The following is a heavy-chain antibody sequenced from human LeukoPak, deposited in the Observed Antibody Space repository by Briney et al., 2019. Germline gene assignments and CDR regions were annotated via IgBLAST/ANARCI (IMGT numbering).Heavy chain of an antibody. CDR3: AKDRLIAVAPNWFDP. Sequence: PGGSLRLSCAASGFTFSSYAMSWVRQAPGKGLEWVSTISGSGGSTYYADSVKGRFTIPRDNSKNTLYLQMNSLRAEDTAVYYCAKDRLIAVAPNWFDPWGQGTLVTVSS. V-gene: IGHV3-23*01. CDR1: GFTFSSYA. J-gene: IGHJ5*02. CDR2: ISGSGGST. D-gene: IGHD6-19*01.